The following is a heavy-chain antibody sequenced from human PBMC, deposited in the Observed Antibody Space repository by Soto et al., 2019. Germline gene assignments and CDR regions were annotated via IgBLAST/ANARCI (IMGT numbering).Heavy chain of an antibody. Sequence: EVQMVESGGGLVQPGGSLRLSCAASGFTFSSYWMHWVRQAPGKGLVWVSSINSDGTTTNYADSVKGRFTISRDNAKNIMYLQMNSLWAEDTAIYYCARVPSGRGFYVGDSWGQGTQVSVSS. V-gene: IGHV3-74*01. CDR1: GFTFSSYW. D-gene: IGHD3-16*01. CDR2: INSDGTTT. J-gene: IGHJ4*02. CDR3: ARVPSGRGFYVGDS.